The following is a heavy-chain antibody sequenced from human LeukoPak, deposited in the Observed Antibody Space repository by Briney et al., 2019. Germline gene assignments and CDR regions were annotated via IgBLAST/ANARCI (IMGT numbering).Heavy chain of an antibody. CDR3: ARALVSSGWFGDY. V-gene: IGHV3-66*01. Sequence: PGGSLRLSCAASGFTVSSNYMSWVRQAPGKGLEWVSVIYSGGSTYYADSVKGRFTISRDNSKKTLYLQMNSLRAENTAVYYCARALVSSGWFGDYWGQGTLVTVSS. J-gene: IGHJ4*02. CDR1: GFTVSSNY. CDR2: IYSGGST. D-gene: IGHD6-19*01.